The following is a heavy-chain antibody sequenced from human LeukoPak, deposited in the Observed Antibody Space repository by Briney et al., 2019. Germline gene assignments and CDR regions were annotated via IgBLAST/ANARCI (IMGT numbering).Heavy chain of an antibody. J-gene: IGHJ4*02. CDR2: INHSGST. V-gene: IGHV4-34*01. CDR1: GGSFSGYY. CDR3: ARDKGRNFDY. Sequence: SETLSLTCAVYGGSFSGYYWSWIRQPPGKGLEWIGEINHSGSTNYNPSLKSRVTISVDTSKNQFSLKLSSVTAADTAVYYCARDKGRNFDYWGQGTLVTVSS.